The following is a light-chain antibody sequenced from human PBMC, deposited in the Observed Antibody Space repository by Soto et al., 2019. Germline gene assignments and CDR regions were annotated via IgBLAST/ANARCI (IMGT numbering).Light chain of an antibody. CDR1: QSVLYSSNNKYY. J-gene: IGKJ2*01. CDR3: QQYESTPRT. CDR2: WAS. Sequence: DIVMTQSPDSLAVSLGERATINCKSSQSVLYSSNNKYYLAWYQQRPGQPPKLLIYWASTRESGVPDRFSGSGSGTDFTLTITSLQAEDVAVYYCQQYESTPRTFGQGTKLEIK. V-gene: IGKV4-1*01.